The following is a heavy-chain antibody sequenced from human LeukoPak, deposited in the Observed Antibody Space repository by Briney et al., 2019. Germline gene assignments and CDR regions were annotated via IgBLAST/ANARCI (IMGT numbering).Heavy chain of an antibody. CDR2: ISYDGSNK. CDR3: AKGTTFGFPGYFQH. CDR1: GFTFSSYA. V-gene: IGHV3-30-3*01. D-gene: IGHD3-16*01. Sequence: PGGSLRLSCAASGFTFSSYAMHWVRQAPGKGLEWVAVISYDGSNKYYADSVKGRFTISRDNSKNTLYLQMNSLRAEDTAVYYCAKGTTFGFPGYFQHWGQGTLVTVSS. J-gene: IGHJ1*01.